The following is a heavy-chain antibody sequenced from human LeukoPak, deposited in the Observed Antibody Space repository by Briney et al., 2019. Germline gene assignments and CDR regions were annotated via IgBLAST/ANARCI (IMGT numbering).Heavy chain of an antibody. Sequence: ASVKVSCKASGYTFTGYCMHWVRQAPGQGLEWMGWINPNSGGTNYAQKFQGRVTMTRDTSISTAYMELSRLRSDDTAVYYCAREFQGDGMNWFDPWGQGTLVTVSS. CDR3: AREFQGDGMNWFDP. CDR1: GYTFTGYC. D-gene: IGHD5-24*01. V-gene: IGHV1-2*02. CDR2: INPNSGGT. J-gene: IGHJ5*02.